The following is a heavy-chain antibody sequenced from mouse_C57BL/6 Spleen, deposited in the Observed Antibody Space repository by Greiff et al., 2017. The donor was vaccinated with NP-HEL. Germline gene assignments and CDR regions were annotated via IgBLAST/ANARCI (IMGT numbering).Heavy chain of an antibody. CDR2: IYPGDGDT. CDR3: ARSYSHLYAMDY. J-gene: IGHJ4*01. Sequence: QVQLQQSGPELVKPGASVKISCKASGYAFSSSWMNWVKQRPGKGLEWIGRIYPGDGDTNYNGKFKGKATLTADKSSSTAYMQLSSLTSEDSAVYFCARSYSHLYAMDYWGQGTSVTVSS. D-gene: IGHD2-10*01. V-gene: IGHV1-82*01. CDR1: GYAFSSSW.